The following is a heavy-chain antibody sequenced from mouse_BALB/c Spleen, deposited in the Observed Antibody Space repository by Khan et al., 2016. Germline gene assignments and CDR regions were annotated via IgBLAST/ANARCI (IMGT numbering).Heavy chain of an antibody. CDR1: GYSITSDYA. CDR2: ISYSGST. J-gene: IGHJ3*01. Sequence: EVQLQESGPGLVKPSQSLSLTCTVTGYSITSDYAWNWIRQFPGNKLEWMGYISYSGSTSYNPSLKSRISITRDTSKNQFFLQLNSVTTEDTATYYCARGFHYWVQGTLVTVST. V-gene: IGHV3-2*02. CDR3: ARGFHY.